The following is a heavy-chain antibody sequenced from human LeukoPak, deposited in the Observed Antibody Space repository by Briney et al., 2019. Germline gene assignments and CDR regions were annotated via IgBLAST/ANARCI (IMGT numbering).Heavy chain of an antibody. V-gene: IGHV4-39*01. Sequence: SETLSLTCTLSRGSISSSSYYAAWIRQPPGKGLEWIGSVHYTGTIYHNPSFKSRISVSVDTTKNQFSLRLNSATAADTAMYYCETLFHVTSSNCYFDYWGQGTLVTVSS. D-gene: IGHD2-2*01. CDR1: RGSISSSSYY. CDR3: ETLFHVTSSNCYFDY. CDR2: VHYTGTI. J-gene: IGHJ4*02.